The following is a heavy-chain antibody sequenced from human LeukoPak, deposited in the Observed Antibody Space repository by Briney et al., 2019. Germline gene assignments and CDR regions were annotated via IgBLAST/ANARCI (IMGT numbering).Heavy chain of an antibody. V-gene: IGHV4-34*01. CDR2: INHSGST. J-gene: IGHJ5*02. CDR1: GGSFSGYY. CDR3: ARVSRWLRFGRIFDP. Sequence: MSSETLSLTCAVYGGSFSGYYWSWIRQPPGKGLEWIGEINHSGSTNYNPSLKSRVTISVDTSKNQFSLKLSSVTAADTAVYYCARVSRWLRFGRIFDPWGQGTLVTVSS. D-gene: IGHD5-12*01.